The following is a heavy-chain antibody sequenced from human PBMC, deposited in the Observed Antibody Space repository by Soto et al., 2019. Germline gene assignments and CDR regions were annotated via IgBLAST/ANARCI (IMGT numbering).Heavy chain of an antibody. Sequence: GGSLRLSCAASGFIFSAYGIHWVRQAPGKGLEWVAIVWNDGINKYYADSVRGRFTTSRDNFKNTVDLQMNSLRVEDTAVYYCARLAYSNFLGGLDSWGQGTLVTVSS. CDR1: GFIFSAYG. CDR3: ARLAYSNFLGGLDS. CDR2: VWNDGINK. J-gene: IGHJ5*01. D-gene: IGHD1-26*01. V-gene: IGHV3-33*01.